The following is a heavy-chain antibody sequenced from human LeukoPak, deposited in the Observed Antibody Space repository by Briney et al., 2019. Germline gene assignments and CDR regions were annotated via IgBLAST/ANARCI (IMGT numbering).Heavy chain of an antibody. D-gene: IGHD3-22*01. CDR3: AREGSDYYDSSGNDAFDI. V-gene: IGHV3-23*01. CDR2: ISGSGGST. CDR1: GFTFSSYG. Sequence: GGSLRLSCAASGFTFSSYGMSWVRQAPGKGLEWVSAISGSGGSTYYADSVKGRFTISRDNSKNTLYLQMNSLRAEDTAVYYCAREGSDYYDSSGNDAFDIWGQGTMVTVSS. J-gene: IGHJ3*02.